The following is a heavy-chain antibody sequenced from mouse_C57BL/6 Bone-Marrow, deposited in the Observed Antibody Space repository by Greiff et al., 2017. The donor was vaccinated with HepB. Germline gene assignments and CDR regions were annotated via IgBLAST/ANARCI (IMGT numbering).Heavy chain of an antibody. CDR3: TRSDSYSNYVGYFDY. Sequence: EVKLMESGAELVKPGASVKLSCTASGFNIKDYYMHWVKQRTEQGLEWIGRIDPEDGETKYAPKFQGKATITADASSNTVYLQFSRLTSEDTAVYYCTRSDSYSNYVGYFDYWGQGTTLTVSS. CDR2: IDPEDGET. V-gene: IGHV14-2*01. D-gene: IGHD2-5*01. CDR1: GFNIKDYY. J-gene: IGHJ2*01.